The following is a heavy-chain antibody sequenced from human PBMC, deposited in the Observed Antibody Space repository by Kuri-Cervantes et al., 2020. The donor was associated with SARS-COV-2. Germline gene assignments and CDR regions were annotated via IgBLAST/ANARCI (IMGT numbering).Heavy chain of an antibody. CDR2: INAGNGNT. J-gene: IGHJ6*02. CDR3: ARDGGTYYDFWSGYHGRGMDV. Sequence: AAVKVSCKASGYTFTSYAMHWVRQAPGQRLEWMGWINAGNGNTKYSQKFQGRVTITRDTSASTAYMELSSLRSEDTAVYYCARDGGTYYDFWSGYHGRGMDVWGQGTTVTVSS. D-gene: IGHD3-3*01. CDR1: GYTFTSYA. V-gene: IGHV1-3*01.